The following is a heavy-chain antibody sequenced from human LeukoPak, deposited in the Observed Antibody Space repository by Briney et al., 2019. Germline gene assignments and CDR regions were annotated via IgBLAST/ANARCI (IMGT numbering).Heavy chain of an antibody. Sequence: ASVKVSCKASGYTFTSYYMHWVRQAPGQGLEWMGIINPSGGSTSYAQKLQGRVTMTTDTSTSTAYMELRSLRSDDTAVYYCARAREDSGSYPREGYYYYYMDVWGKGTTVTISS. CDR2: INPSGGST. CDR3: ARAREDSGSYPREGYYYYYMDV. V-gene: IGHV1-46*01. D-gene: IGHD1-26*01. CDR1: GYTFTSYY. J-gene: IGHJ6*03.